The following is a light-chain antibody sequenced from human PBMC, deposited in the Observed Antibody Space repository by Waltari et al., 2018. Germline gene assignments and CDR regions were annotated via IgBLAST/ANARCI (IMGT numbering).Light chain of an antibody. CDR3: CSYAGSYTYV. V-gene: IGLV2-11*01. Sequence: QSALTQPPSVSGSPGQSVTISCPGTSSDVVAYNYVPWYQQHPGKAPKLMIYDVNKRPSGGPDRFSGSKSGNTASLTISGLQGEDEADYYCCSYAGSYTYVFGTGTKVTVL. J-gene: IGLJ1*01. CDR2: DVN. CDR1: SSDVVAYNY.